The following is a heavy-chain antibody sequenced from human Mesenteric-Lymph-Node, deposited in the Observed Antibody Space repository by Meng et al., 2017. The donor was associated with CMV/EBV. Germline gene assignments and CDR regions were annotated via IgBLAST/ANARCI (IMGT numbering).Heavy chain of an antibody. D-gene: IGHD3-10*01. CDR2: IIPILVLGTG. V-gene: IGHV1-69*08. CDR1: FNNYT. J-gene: IGHJ4*02. Sequence: FNNYTINWVRQAPGQGLEWMGGIIPILVLGTGNYEQKLRGRVTISADKFRNTVYMDLSSLRSEDSAVYYCVGNMVRGAPYYFDYWGQGTLVTVSS. CDR3: VGNMVRGAPYYFDY.